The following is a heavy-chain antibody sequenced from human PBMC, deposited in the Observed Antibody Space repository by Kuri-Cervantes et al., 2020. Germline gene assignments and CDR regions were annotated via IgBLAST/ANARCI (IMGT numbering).Heavy chain of an antibody. J-gene: IGHJ4*02. CDR1: GFTFSSYA. CDR2: ISYDGSNK. Sequence: GGSLRLSCAASGFTFSSYAMHWVRQAPGKGLEWVAVISYDGSNKYYADSVKGRFTISRDNSKNTLYLQMNSLKTEDTAVYYCTSLLQQTSGYWGQGTLVTVSS. CDR3: TSLLQQTSGY. V-gene: IGHV3-30*07. D-gene: IGHD5-18*01.